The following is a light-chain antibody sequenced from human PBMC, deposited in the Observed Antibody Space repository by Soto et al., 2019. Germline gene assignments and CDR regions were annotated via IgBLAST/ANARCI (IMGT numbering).Light chain of an antibody. CDR3: QQYSGYWT. V-gene: IGKV1-5*03. Sequence: DIQMTQSPSTLSASVGDRVTITCRASQSISGSLAWYQQKPGKAPKLLIFEASNLKSGVPSRFSGSGSGTEYTLTISRLQPDDSASYYCQQYSGYWTFGQGTRVEIK. CDR2: EAS. J-gene: IGKJ1*01. CDR1: QSISGS.